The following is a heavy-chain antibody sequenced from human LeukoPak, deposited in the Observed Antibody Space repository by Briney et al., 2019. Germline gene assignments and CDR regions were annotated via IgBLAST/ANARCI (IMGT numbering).Heavy chain of an antibody. D-gene: IGHD6-13*01. J-gene: IGHJ4*02. Sequence: GASVKVSCKASGYTLTGYYMHWVRQAPGQGLEWMGWINPNSGGTNYAQKFQGRVTMTRDTSISTAYMELSRLRSDDTAVYYCARGPGAAAGLFDYWGQGTLVTVSS. CDR3: ARGPGAAAGLFDY. V-gene: IGHV1-2*02. CDR2: INPNSGGT. CDR1: GYTLTGYY.